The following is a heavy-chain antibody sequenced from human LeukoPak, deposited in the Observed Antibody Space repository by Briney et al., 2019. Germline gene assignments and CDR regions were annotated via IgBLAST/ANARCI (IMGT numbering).Heavy chain of an antibody. J-gene: IGHJ4*02. CDR2: ISSSGSTI. Sequence: GGSLRLSCAASGFTFSTYEMNWVRRAPGKGLEWVSYISSSGSTIYYADSVKGRFTISRDNAKNSLYLQMNSLRAEDTAVYYCARGGDSHSGFDYWGQGTLVTVSS. V-gene: IGHV3-48*03. CDR1: GFTFSTYE. D-gene: IGHD4-17*01. CDR3: ARGGDSHSGFDY.